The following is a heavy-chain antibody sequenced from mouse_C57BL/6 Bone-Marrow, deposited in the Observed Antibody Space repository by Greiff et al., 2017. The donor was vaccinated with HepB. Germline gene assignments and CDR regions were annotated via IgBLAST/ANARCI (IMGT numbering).Heavy chain of an antibody. Sequence: VQLQQSGPELVKPGASVKISCKASGYSFTSYYIHWVKQRPGQGLELIGWIYPGSGNTKYNEKFKGKATLTADTSSSTAYMQLSSLTSEDSAVYYCARLLRSLDYWGQGTTLTVSS. CDR1: GYSFTSYY. D-gene: IGHD1-1*01. CDR2: IYPGSGNT. CDR3: ARLLRSLDY. J-gene: IGHJ2*01. V-gene: IGHV1-66*01.